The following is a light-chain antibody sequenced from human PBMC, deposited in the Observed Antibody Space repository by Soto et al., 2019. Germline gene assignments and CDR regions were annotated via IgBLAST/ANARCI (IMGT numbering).Light chain of an antibody. CDR1: SSDICSYDY. J-gene: IGLJ1*01. CDR3: SSFTSTSTRL. CDR2: EVT. V-gene: IGLV2-14*01. Sequence: QSVLTQPASVSGSPGQSITISCTGTSSDICSYDYVSWYQQHPGKAPNLIIYEVTDRPSGVSNRFSGSKSGNTASLTISGLQAEDEADYYCSSFTSTSTRLFGSGTKLTVL.